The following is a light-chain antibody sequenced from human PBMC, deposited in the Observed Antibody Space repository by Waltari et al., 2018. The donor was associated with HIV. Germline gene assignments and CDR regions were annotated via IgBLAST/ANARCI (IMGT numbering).Light chain of an antibody. CDR2: QDS. CDR3: QAWDSRRV. CDR1: KLGDKY. J-gene: IGLJ2*01. V-gene: IGLV3-1*01. Sequence: SYELTQPPSVSVSPGQTASITRSGDKLGDKYACWYQQKPGQSPVLVIYQDSKRPSGIPERFSGSNSGNTATLTISGTQAMDEADYYCQAWDSRRVFGGGTKLTVL.